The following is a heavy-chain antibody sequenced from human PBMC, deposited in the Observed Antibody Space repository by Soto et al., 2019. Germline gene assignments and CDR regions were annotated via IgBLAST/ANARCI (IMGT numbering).Heavy chain of an antibody. J-gene: IGHJ6*01. CDR1: GYSFTSYW. CDR2: IDPSDSYI. D-gene: IGHD4-17*01. CDR3: ARLTPVQPSYGMEV. V-gene: IGHV5-10-1*01. Sequence: GESLKISCKASGYSFTSYWISWVRQMPGKGLEWMGRIDPSDSYIDYSPSFQGHVTVAVDKSTTTAYLQWSSLKTSDTAIYYFARLTPVQPSYGMEVWGQGTTVTVSS.